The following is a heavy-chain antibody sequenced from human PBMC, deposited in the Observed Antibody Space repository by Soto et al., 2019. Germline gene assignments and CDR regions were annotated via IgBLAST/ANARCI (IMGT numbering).Heavy chain of an antibody. J-gene: IGHJ6*02. V-gene: IGHV1-46*01. CDR1: GYTFTSYG. CDR2: INPSGGST. Sequence: ASVKVSCKASGYTFTSYGISWVRQAPGQGLEWMGIINPSGGSTSYAQKFQGRVTMTRDTSTSTVYMELSSLRSEDTAVYYCAKVGATTKAYYYYGMDVWGQGTTVTVSS. D-gene: IGHD1-26*01. CDR3: AKVGATTKAYYYYGMDV.